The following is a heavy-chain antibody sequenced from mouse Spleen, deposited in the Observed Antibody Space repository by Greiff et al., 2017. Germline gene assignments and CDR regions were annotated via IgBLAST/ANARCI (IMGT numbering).Heavy chain of an antibody. V-gene: IGHV1-82*01. CDR3: ARDYYGSSYY. CDR1: GYAFSSSW. D-gene: IGHD1-1*01. J-gene: IGHJ2*01. Sequence: VQLQQSGPELVKPGASVKISCKASGYAFSSSWMNWVKQRPGKGLEWIGRIYPGDGDTNYNGKFKGKATLTADKSSSTAYMQLSSLTSEDSAVYFCARDYYGSSYYWGQGTTLTVSS. CDR2: IYPGDGDT.